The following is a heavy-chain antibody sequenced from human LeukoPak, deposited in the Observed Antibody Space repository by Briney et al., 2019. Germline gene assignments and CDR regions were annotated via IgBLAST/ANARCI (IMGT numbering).Heavy chain of an antibody. D-gene: IGHD4/OR15-4a*01. CDR2: IDWDDDK. CDR3: ALDYGGNGSFDY. CDR1: GFSLSTSGTR. J-gene: IGHJ4*02. Sequence: SGPTLVNPTQTLTLTCTFSGFSLSTSGTRVSWIRQPPGKALEWLARIDWDDDKFYSTSLKTRLTISKDTSKNQVVLTMTNMDPVDTATYYCALDYGGNGSFDYWGQGTLVTVSS. V-gene: IGHV2-70*04.